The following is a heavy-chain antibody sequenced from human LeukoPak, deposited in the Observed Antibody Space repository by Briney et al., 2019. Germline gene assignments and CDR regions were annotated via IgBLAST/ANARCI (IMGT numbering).Heavy chain of an antibody. D-gene: IGHD6-13*01. CDR3: ARDTHSSSWYLDY. V-gene: IGHV3-53*01. Sequence: GGSLRLSCAVSGFSVTNNYMSWVRQAPGKGLEWVSDISGSGGRTYYADSVKGRFTISRDNAKNTLYLQMNSLRAEDTAVYYCARDTHSSSWYLDYWGQGTLVTVSS. J-gene: IGHJ4*02. CDR2: ISGSGGRT. CDR1: GFSVTNNY.